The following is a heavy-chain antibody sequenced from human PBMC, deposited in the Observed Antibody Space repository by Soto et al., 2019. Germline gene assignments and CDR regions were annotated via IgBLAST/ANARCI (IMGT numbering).Heavy chain of an antibody. CDR2: VDNSGST. CDR1: GFSVSSGSYF. D-gene: IGHD6-13*01. J-gene: IGHJ4*02. CDR3: ARGGKEYSSRWYVD. Sequence: ETLPLTCTVSGFSVSSGSYFWSCILQHPGKGLEWIGYVDNSGSTNYNPSLKSRVTISVDTSKNQFSLKLSSVTAADTAVYYCARGGKEYSSRWYVDWGQGILVTVSS. V-gene: IGHV4-61*01.